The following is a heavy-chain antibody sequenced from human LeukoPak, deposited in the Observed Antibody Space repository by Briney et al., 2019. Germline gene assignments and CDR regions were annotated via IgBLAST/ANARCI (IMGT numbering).Heavy chain of an antibody. CDR3: ARGDTAMVPNFDY. CDR2: IIPILGIA. D-gene: IGHD5-18*01. J-gene: IGHJ4*02. CDR1: GGTFSSYT. V-gene: IGHV1-69*02. Sequence: SVKVSCKASGGTFSSYTISWVRQAPGQGLEWMGRIIPILGIANYAQKFQGRVTITADKSTSTAYMELSSLRSEDTAVYYRARGDTAMVPNFDYWGQGTLVTVSS.